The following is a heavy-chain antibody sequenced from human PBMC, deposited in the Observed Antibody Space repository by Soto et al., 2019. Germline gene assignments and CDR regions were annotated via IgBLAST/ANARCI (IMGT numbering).Heavy chain of an antibody. D-gene: IGHD6-6*01. J-gene: IGHJ6*03. Sequence: EVQLVESGGGLVKPGGALRLSCAASGFTFSNAWMSWVLQATGKGMEWVGRIKSKTDGGTTDYAAPVKGRFTISRDDSKNTLYLQMNSLKNEDTAVYYCTTDKQLAMIEVGGKGTTVTVSS. V-gene: IGHV3-15*01. CDR3: TTDKQLAMIEV. CDR2: IKSKTDGGTT. CDR1: GFTFSNAW.